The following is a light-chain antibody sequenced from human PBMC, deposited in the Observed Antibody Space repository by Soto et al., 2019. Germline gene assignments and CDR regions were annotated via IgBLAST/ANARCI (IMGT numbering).Light chain of an antibody. CDR2: GAS. CDR1: QTVSGNY. CDR3: QQYGASRA. Sequence: ESVLTQSPGTLSLSPGEGATLFCRASQTVSGNYLAWYQQKPGQAPRLLIYGASNRATGIPDRFSGSGSGTDFTRTINRLEPEDFAVYFCQQYGASRAFGQGTKVEIK. V-gene: IGKV3-20*01. J-gene: IGKJ1*01.